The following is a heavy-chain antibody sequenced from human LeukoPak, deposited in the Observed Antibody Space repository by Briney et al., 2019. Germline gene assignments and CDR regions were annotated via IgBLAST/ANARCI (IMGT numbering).Heavy chain of an antibody. CDR2: SYFSGRT. Sequence: PSETLSLKCTVSGDSFSSNDYHWGWIRQPPGKGLVWIGISYFSGRTFYNPSLKGRVIISVDTYKNQFSLILTSVTAADTAVYYCARHKEWYDWLDPWGQGTLVIVSS. J-gene: IGHJ5*02. CDR3: ARHKEWYDWLDP. CDR1: GDSFSSNDYH. D-gene: IGHD2-8*01. V-gene: IGHV4-39*01.